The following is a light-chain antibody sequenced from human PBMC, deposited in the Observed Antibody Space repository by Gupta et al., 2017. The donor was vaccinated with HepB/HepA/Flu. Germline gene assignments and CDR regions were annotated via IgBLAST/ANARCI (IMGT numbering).Light chain of an antibody. Sequence: SYELPQPPSVSVPPGQTARITCSGDALPKEYAYWYQQKPGQAPVLMIYKDSERPSGIPERFSGSSSGTTATFTISGVQAEDEADYYCQSADSSGTHLVFGGGTKLTVL. J-gene: IGLJ2*01. CDR3: QSADSSGTHLV. V-gene: IGLV3-25*03. CDR1: ALPKEY. CDR2: KDS.